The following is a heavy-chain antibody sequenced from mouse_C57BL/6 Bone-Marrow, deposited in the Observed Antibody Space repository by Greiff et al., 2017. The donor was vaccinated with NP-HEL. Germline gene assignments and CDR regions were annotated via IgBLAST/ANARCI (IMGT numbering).Heavy chain of an antibody. D-gene: IGHD1-1*01. Sequence: EVQLQQSGAALVRPGASVKLSCTASGFNLKDDYMHWVKQRPEQGLEWIGWIDPENGDTESATKFQGKATITADTSSNTAYLQLSSLTSEDTSVYYCTTSLLAWFAYWGQGTLVTVSA. CDR2: IDPENGDT. V-gene: IGHV14-4*01. J-gene: IGHJ3*01. CDR3: TTSLLAWFAY. CDR1: GFNLKDDY.